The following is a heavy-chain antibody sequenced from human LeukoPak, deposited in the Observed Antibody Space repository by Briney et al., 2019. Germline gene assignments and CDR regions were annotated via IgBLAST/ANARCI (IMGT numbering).Heavy chain of an antibody. D-gene: IGHD5-18*01. CDR2: ISTNTGNP. CDR1: GYTFSNYA. CDR3: ARVHADRTRAYSYGENYYYYMDV. J-gene: IGHJ6*03. Sequence: ASVKVSCKPSGYTFSNYALSWVRQAPGQGLEWMGRISTNTGNPTYAQGFTGRFDFSLDTSVRTAYLQISSLKAEDTAVYYCARVHADRTRAYSYGENYYYYMDVWGEGTTVTVSS. V-gene: IGHV7-4-1*02.